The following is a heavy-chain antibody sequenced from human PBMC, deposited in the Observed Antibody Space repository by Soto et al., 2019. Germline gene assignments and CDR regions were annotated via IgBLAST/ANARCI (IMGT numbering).Heavy chain of an antibody. CDR3: AKIVSHCFES. CDR1: GFTFSNYA. V-gene: IGHV3-23*01. D-gene: IGHD1-26*01. CDR2: LTGDGGVT. Sequence: PGGSLRLSCAASGFTFSNYAMGWVRQAPGEGLEWVSSLTGDGGVTFYADSVKGRFTISRDNSKSTLYLQMNSLRAEDAAVYYCAKIVSHCFESWGQGTMVTVSS. J-gene: IGHJ4*02.